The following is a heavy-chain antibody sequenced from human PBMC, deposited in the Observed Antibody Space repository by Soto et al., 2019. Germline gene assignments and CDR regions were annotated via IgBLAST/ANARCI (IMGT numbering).Heavy chain of an antibody. CDR1: EFTFSDSG. V-gene: IGHV3-73*02. CDR3: TRNGDYVWGMDV. CDR2: IRTKANSYAT. J-gene: IGHJ6*02. Sequence: EVQLVESGGGLVQPGGSLKLSCAASEFTFSDSGMHWVRQASGKGLEWVGRIRTKANSYATDYAASVKGRFTISRDDSKNNTYLQMNSLKTEDTAVYYCTRNGDYVWGMDVWGQGTTVTVSS. D-gene: IGHD4-17*01.